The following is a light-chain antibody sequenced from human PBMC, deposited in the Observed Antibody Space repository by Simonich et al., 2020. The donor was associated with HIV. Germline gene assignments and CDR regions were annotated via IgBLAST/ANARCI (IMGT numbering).Light chain of an antibody. J-gene: IGKJ4*01. CDR1: QGISRY. V-gene: IGKV1-17*03. CDR3: LHNNSCLS. Sequence: DIQMTQSPSAMSASVRDRVTITCRASQGISRYVAWLQQRPGKVPKRLIFSASNLQSGVPSTFSGSGSGTDFTLTISSLQPEDLPSYFCLHNNSCLSFGGGTKVEI. CDR2: SAS.